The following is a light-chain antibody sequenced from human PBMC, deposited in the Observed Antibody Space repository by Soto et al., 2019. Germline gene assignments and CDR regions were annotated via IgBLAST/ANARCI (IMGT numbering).Light chain of an antibody. CDR2: DND. CDR1: TSNIGSNT. CDR3: ATWDDSRNGYV. V-gene: IGLV1-44*01. Sequence: VLTQPPSASGTPGQRVTISASGSTSNIGSNTVSWYQQLPGTAPRLLIYDNDERPSGVPDRFSGSKSATSASLAISGLQPEDEGDYYCATWDDSRNGYVFGPGTKLTVL. J-gene: IGLJ1*01.